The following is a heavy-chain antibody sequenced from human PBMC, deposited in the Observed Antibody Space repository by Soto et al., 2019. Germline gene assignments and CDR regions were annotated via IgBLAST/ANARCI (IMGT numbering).Heavy chain of an antibody. V-gene: IGHV1-69*13. J-gene: IGHJ2*01. CDR1: GGTFTTSS. CDR3: TNVVVRPTGCES. CDR2: IIPIFSKT. D-gene: IGHD2-15*01. Sequence: SVKRSCTTSGGTFTTSSFVWGRQGPGQGLEWMGGIIPIFSKTNFAPKFQGRVTFAADESARTVYMELSSLRSEDTAIYYCTNVVVRPTGCESGGR.